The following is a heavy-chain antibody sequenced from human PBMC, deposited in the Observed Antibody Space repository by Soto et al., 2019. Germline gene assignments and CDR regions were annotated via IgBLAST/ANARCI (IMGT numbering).Heavy chain of an antibody. Sequence: GGSLRLSCAASGFTFTSYALSWVRPAPGKGLEWISAISGSSKTTYYADSVKGRFTISRDNSKNTLYLQMNSLRAEDTAVYYCAKDLGATSLYGMYVWGQGTTVTVSS. V-gene: IGHV3-23*01. CDR2: ISGSSKTT. CDR1: GFTFTSYA. CDR3: AKDLGATSLYGMYV. J-gene: IGHJ6*02. D-gene: IGHD1-26*01.